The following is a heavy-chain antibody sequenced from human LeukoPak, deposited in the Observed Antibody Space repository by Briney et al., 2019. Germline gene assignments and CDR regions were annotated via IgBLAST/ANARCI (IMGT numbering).Heavy chain of an antibody. D-gene: IGHD2/OR15-2a*01. CDR1: GYTFTSYG. V-gene: IGHV1-18*01. CDR3: ARALLSTDAFDI. Sequence: ASVKVSCKASGYTFTSYGISWVRQAPGQGLEWMGWISAYNGNTNYAQKFQGRVTITADKSTSTAYMELSRLRSDDTAVYYCARALLSTDAFDIWGQGTMVTVSS. J-gene: IGHJ3*02. CDR2: ISAYNGNT.